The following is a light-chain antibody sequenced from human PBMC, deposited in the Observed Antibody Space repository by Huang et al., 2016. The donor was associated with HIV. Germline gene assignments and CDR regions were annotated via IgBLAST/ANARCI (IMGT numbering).Light chain of an antibody. Sequence: DVQMTQSPSSLSASVGDRVTITCQASQDIGNYLNWYQQKPGKAPKLLIYDASNLETGVPSRFSGSGSGTDFTFTIRSLQPEDIGRYYCQQFENLPPIFGGGTKVEIK. CDR2: DAS. J-gene: IGKJ4*01. CDR1: QDIGNY. CDR3: QQFENLPPI. V-gene: IGKV1-33*01.